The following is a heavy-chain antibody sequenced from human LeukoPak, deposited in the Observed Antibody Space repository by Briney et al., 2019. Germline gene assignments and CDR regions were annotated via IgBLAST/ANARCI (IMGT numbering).Heavy chain of an antibody. D-gene: IGHD4-23*01. Sequence: SETLSLTCTVSSSSISNYYWNWIRQPPGKGLEWIGYIYYSGGTNYNPSLKSRLTISVDTSKNQFSLKLTSVTAVDTAVYYCAREPLGDYGGNSGFDYWGQGSLVTVSS. CDR3: AREPLGDYGGNSGFDY. CDR1: SSSISNYY. CDR2: IYYSGGT. J-gene: IGHJ4*02. V-gene: IGHV4-59*01.